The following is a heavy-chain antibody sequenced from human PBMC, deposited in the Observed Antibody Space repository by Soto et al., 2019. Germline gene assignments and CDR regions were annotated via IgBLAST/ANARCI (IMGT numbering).Heavy chain of an antibody. CDR2: IIPIFGTA. Sequence: SVKVSCKASGGTFSSYTISWVRQAPGQGLEWMGGIIPIFGTANYAQKFQGRVTITADESTSTAYMELSSLRSEDTAVYYCARHERRYYYDSSGYYYYFDYWGQGTLVTVSS. D-gene: IGHD3-22*01. CDR3: ARHERRYYYDSSGYYYYFDY. J-gene: IGHJ4*02. V-gene: IGHV1-69*13. CDR1: GGTFSSYT.